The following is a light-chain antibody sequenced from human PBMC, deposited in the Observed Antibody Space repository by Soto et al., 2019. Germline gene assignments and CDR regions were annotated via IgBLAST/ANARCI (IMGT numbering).Light chain of an antibody. J-gene: IGKJ1*01. CDR1: QSISNW. V-gene: IGKV1-5*01. CDR3: QQYNTYGT. CDR2: DAS. Sequence: DIQMTQSPSTLSASVGDRVTITCRASQSISNWLAWYQQKPRKAPKVLIYDASSLESGVPSRFSGSGSGTEFTLTISSLQPDDFATYYCQQYNTYGTFGQGTKVEIK.